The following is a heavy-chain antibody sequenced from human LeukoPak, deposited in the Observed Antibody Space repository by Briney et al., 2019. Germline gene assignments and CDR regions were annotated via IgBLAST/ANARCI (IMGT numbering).Heavy chain of an antibody. J-gene: IGHJ6*02. CDR2: IIPILGIA. CDR3: ALSVAAIYYYGMDV. V-gene: IGHV1-69*04. Sequence: SVKVSCKASGGTFSSYAISWVRQAPGHGLEWMGRIIPILGIANYAQKFQGRVTITADKSTSTAYMELSSLRSEDTAVYYCALSVAAIYYYGMDVWGRGTTVTVSS. D-gene: IGHD2-15*01. CDR1: GGTFSSYA.